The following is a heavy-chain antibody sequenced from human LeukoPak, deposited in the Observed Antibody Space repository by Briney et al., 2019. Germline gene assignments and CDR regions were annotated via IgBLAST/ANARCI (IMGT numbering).Heavy chain of an antibody. D-gene: IGHD4-17*01. J-gene: IGHJ4*02. V-gene: IGHV3-30-3*01. CDR1: GFTFDDYA. Sequence: GGSLRLSCAASGFTFDDYAMHWVRQAPGKGLEWVAVISYDGSNKYYADSVKGRFTISRDNSKNTPYLQMNSLRAEDTAVYYCARDLVFSDYGESDYWGQGTLVTVSS. CDR2: ISYDGSNK. CDR3: ARDLVFSDYGESDY.